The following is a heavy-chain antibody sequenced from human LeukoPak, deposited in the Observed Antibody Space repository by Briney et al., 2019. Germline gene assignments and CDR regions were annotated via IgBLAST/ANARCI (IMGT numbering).Heavy chain of an antibody. V-gene: IGHV1-69*01. Sequence: SVKVSCKASGGTFSSYAISWVRQAPGQGLEWMGGIIPIFGTANYAQKFQGRVTITADESTSTAYMELSSLRSEDTAVNYCARDPLGSSIYYDSSGYYTPQDYWGQGTLVTVSS. CDR1: GGTFSSYA. J-gene: IGHJ4*02. CDR3: ARDPLGSSIYYDSSGYYTPQDY. D-gene: IGHD3-22*01. CDR2: IIPIFGTA.